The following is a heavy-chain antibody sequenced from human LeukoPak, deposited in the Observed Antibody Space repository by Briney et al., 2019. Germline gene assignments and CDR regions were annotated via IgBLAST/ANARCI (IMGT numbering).Heavy chain of an antibody. Sequence: GASVKVSCKVSGYTLTELSMHWVRQAPGKGLEWMGGFDPEDGETIYAQKFQGRVTMTEDTSTDTAYMELSSLRSEDTAVYYCARGLSCGSTTCYGGVMPVAVNYFYYYMDVWGKGTTVTVSS. CDR2: FDPEDGET. CDR3: ARGLSCGSTTCYGGVMPVAVNYFYYYMDV. CDR1: GYTLTELS. V-gene: IGHV1-24*01. D-gene: IGHD2-2*01. J-gene: IGHJ6*03.